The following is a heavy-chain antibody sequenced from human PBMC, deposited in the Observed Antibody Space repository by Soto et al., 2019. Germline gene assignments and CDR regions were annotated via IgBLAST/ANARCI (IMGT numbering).Heavy chain of an antibody. D-gene: IGHD6-6*01. CDR1: GCYIRSGDYY. CDR2: IYYSGST. Sequence: TSETLSLTCTVSGCYIRSGDYYWSWIRQPPGKGLEWIGYIYYSGSTYYNPSLKSRVTISVDTSKNQFSLKLSSVTAADTAVYYCARGLIAARQYYFDYWGQGTLVTVSS. V-gene: IGHV4-30-4*01. CDR3: ARGLIAARQYYFDY. J-gene: IGHJ4*02.